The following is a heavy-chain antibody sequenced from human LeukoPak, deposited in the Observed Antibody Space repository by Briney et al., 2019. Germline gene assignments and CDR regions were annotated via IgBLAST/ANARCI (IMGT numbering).Heavy chain of an antibody. V-gene: IGHV4-59*01. Sequence: SETLSLTSTVSSGSIRTSYCSWIRQPPGKGLEWIGYIYYSGSTNCNPSLKSRVTISVDTSRNQFSLKLSSVTAADTAVYYCARAPNPDFFDDWGQGTLVTVSS. CDR1: SGSIRTSY. D-gene: IGHD2-8*01. J-gene: IGHJ4*02. CDR3: ARAPNPDFFDD. CDR2: IYYSGST.